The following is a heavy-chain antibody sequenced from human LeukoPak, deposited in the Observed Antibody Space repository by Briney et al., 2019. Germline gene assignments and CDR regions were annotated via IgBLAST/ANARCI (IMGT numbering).Heavy chain of an antibody. D-gene: IGHD6-13*01. Sequence: GGSLRLSCAASGFTFSNYWMHWVRQAPGKGLVWVSSINSDGSSRNYADSVKGRFTISRDNAKNTLCLQMSSLRAEDTAVYYCASASRHRIAAGGDYWGQGTLVTVSS. CDR2: INSDGSSR. CDR3: ASASRHRIAAGGDY. CDR1: GFTFSNYW. J-gene: IGHJ4*02. V-gene: IGHV3-74*01.